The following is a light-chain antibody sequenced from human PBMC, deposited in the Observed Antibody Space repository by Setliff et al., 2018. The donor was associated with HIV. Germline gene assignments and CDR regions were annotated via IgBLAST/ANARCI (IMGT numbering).Light chain of an antibody. CDR2: DVS. CDR1: SSDVGGYNY. CDR3: SSYTSSSSVV. J-gene: IGLJ2*01. V-gene: IGLV2-14*03. Sequence: QSVLTQPASVPGSPGQSITISCTGTSSDVGGYNYVSWYQQHPGKVPKLMIYDVSNRPSGVSNRFSGSKSGNTASLTISRLQAEDEADYYCSSYTSSSSVVFGGGTKVTVL.